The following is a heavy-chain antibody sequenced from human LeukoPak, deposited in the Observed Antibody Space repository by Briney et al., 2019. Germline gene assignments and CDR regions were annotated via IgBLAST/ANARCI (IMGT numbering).Heavy chain of an antibody. J-gene: IGHJ3*02. CDR2: IYHSGTT. Sequence: PSDTLSLTCAVSGYSITSSSWWGWIRQPPGKGLEWIGYIYHSGTTYYNPSLKSRVTISVDTSKNQFSLKLSSVTAADTAVYYCARDRGYSYGYSAFDIWGQGTMVTVSS. CDR3: ARDRGYSYGYSAFDI. V-gene: IGHV4-28*03. CDR1: GYSITSSSW. D-gene: IGHD5-18*01.